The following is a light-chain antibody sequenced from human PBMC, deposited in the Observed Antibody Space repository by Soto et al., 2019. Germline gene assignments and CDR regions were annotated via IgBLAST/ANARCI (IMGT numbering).Light chain of an antibody. Sequence: CVLTQPPSASGTPGQRVTISCSGSSSSIGTNTVNWYQHLPGSAPKLLIYSNDQRPSGVPARFSGSKSGTSASLAISGLQPDDEADYYCEAWDGSLNVVLFGGGTKLTVL. CDR2: SND. CDR1: SSSIGTNT. V-gene: IGLV1-44*01. CDR3: EAWDGSLNVVL. J-gene: IGLJ2*01.